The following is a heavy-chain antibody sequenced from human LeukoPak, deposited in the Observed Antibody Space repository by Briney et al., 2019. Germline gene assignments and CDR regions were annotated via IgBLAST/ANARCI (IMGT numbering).Heavy chain of an antibody. Sequence: SETLSPTCTVSGGSISSGDYYWSWIRQPPGKGLEWIGYIYYSGSTYYNPSLKSRVTISVDTSKNQFSLKLSSVTAADTAVYYCARAGWFGEYGMDVWGQGTTVTVSS. CDR1: GGSISSGDYY. CDR3: ARAGWFGEYGMDV. V-gene: IGHV4-30-4*01. J-gene: IGHJ6*02. CDR2: IYYSGST. D-gene: IGHD3-10*01.